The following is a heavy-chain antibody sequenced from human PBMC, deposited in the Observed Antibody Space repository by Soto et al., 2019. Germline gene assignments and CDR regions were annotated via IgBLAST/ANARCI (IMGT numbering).Heavy chain of an antibody. CDR1: GFTFNTYP. CDR3: AKGVVSFHCGMEV. V-gene: IGHV3-23*01. CDR2: ISSTAGRTS. J-gene: IGHJ6*02. Sequence: GGSLRLSCATSGFTFNTYPMTWVRQAPGKGLEWVSSISSTAGRTSSYADSVKGRFAISRDFSDNTVYLQMNNLRVDDTAVYFCAKGVVSFHCGMEVWGHGTTVTVSS. D-gene: IGHD2-21*01.